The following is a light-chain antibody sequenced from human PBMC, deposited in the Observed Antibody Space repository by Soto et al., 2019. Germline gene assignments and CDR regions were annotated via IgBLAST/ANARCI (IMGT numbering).Light chain of an antibody. CDR1: QAISSY. V-gene: IGKV1-27*01. CDR2: ATT. J-gene: IGKJ4*01. Sequence: DIQLTQSPSSLSASVGDRVTITCRASQAISSYLAWYQQKPGKVPELLIYATTTLQSGAPSRFSGSGSGTDFTLTISSRQPEDAATYFCHKYNHAPTFGGGTKVEIK. CDR3: HKYNHAPT.